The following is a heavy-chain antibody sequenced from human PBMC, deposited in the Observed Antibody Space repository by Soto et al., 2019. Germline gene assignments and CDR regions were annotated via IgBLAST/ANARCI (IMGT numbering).Heavy chain of an antibody. V-gene: IGHV3-9*01. CDR2: ISWNSGSI. D-gene: IGHD2-2*01. CDR3: AKGGQLLTEGGGY. Sequence: EVQLVESGGGLVQPGRSLRLSCAASGFTFDDYAMHWVRQAPGKGLEWVSGISWNSGSIGYADSVKGRFNNSRDNAKNSLYLQMNSLRAEDTALYYCAKGGQLLTEGGGYWGQGTLVTVSS. J-gene: IGHJ4*02. CDR1: GFTFDDYA.